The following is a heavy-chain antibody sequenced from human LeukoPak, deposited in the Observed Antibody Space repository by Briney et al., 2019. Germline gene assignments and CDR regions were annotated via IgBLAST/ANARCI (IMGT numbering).Heavy chain of an antibody. CDR2: MNPKSGNT. CDR1: GYTFTTYD. Sequence: ASVKVSCKAAGYTFTTYDITWVRQATGQGLDWMGWMNPKSGNTLYAQKFQGRVTMSRNTSISTAYMELSSVRSDDTGVYYCARFLKSPVSRGGPANYYMDVWGKGTTVTVSS. V-gene: IGHV1-8*01. J-gene: IGHJ6*03. D-gene: IGHD2/OR15-2a*01. CDR3: ARFLKSPVSRGGPANYYMDV.